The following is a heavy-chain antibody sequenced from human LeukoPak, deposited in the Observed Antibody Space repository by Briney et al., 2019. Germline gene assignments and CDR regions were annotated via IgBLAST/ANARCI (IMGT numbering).Heavy chain of an antibody. V-gene: IGHV4-61*08. J-gene: IGHJ4*02. CDR2: IYYSGST. CDR1: GGSISSGGYY. CDR3: ARHKFRAGSYGSGSSPGPFDY. Sequence: SETLSLTCTVSGGSISSGGYYWSWIRQPPGKGLEWIGYIYYSGSTNYNPSLKSRVTISVDTSKNQFSLKLSSVTAADTAVYYCARHKFRAGSYGSGSSPGPFDYWGQGTLVTVSS. D-gene: IGHD3-10*01.